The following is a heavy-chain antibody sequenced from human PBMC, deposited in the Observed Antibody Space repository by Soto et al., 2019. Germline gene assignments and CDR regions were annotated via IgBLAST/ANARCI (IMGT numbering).Heavy chain of an antibody. CDR3: AGSYSSSGYYYYGMDV. D-gene: IGHD3-22*01. CDR1: CGSISSYY. J-gene: IGHJ6*02. V-gene: IGHV4-59*01. CDR2: IYYTGTT. Sequence: SETLSLTCTVSCGSISSYYWSWIRQPPGKGLEWIAYIYYTGTTAYNSSLKSRVTISLDTPKNQFSLSLRSVTPADTAVYYCAGSYSSSGYYYYGMDVWVQGTTVTVSS.